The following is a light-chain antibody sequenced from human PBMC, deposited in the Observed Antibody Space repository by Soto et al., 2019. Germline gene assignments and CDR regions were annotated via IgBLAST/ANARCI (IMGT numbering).Light chain of an antibody. CDR3: QQRSNLPPT. V-gene: IGKV3D-20*02. Sequence: EIVLTQSPGSLPLSPGEGSTLSCSASVSINKHYLAWYQQRPGQAPRLRIYSASRRASGIPDRFSGGGSVTDFTLTISSLEPEDFAVYYCQQRSNLPPTFGQGTRLENK. CDR1: VSINKHY. J-gene: IGKJ5*01. CDR2: SAS.